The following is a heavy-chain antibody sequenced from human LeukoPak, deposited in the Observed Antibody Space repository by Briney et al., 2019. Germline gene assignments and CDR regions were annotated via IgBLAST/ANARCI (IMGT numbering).Heavy chain of an antibody. CDR2: ISGNDGST. CDR3: SRGQGYPRGFDI. D-gene: IGHD5-12*01. Sequence: GGSLRLSCAASGFTFSSYVMSWVLQAPGKGLEWVSLISGNDGSTYYADSVKGRFTISRDNSKNTLYLQMSSLRADDTAVYYCSRGQGYPRGFDIWGQGTMVTVSS. CDR1: GFTFSSYV. V-gene: IGHV3-23*01. J-gene: IGHJ3*02.